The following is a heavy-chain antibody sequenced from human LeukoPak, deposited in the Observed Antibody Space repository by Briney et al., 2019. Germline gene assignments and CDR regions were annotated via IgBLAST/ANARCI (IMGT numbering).Heavy chain of an antibody. V-gene: IGHV3-21*04. D-gene: IGHD5-18*01. Sequence: PGGSLRLSCAASGFTFSSYSMNWVRQAPGKGLEWVSSISSSSSYIYYADSVKGRFTISRDNSKNTLYLQMNSLRAEDTAVYYCAKSSRGYSYGYGGAFDIWGQGTMVTVSS. CDR1: GFTFSSYS. CDR3: AKSSRGYSYGYGGAFDI. CDR2: ISSSSSYI. J-gene: IGHJ3*02.